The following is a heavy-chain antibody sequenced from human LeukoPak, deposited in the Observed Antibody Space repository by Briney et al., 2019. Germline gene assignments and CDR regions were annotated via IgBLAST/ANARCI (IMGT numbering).Heavy chain of an antibody. CDR2: IYYSGST. CDR1: GGSISSGGYY. D-gene: IGHD2-2*01. Sequence: SETLSLTCTVSGGSISSGGYYWSWIRQHPGKGLEWIGYIYYSGSTYYNPSLKSRVTISVDTPKNQFSLKLSSVTAADTAVYYCARSVPVVVPAATGAFVIWGQGTMVTVSS. V-gene: IGHV4-31*03. CDR3: ARSVPVVVPAATGAFVI. J-gene: IGHJ3*02.